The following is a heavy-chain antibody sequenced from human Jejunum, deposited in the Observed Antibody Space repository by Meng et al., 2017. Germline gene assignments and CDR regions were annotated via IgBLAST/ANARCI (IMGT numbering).Heavy chain of an antibody. CDR1: GFTFSTSG. D-gene: IGHD5-12*01. CDR2: IYYEGSNQ. Sequence: GGSLTLSCAASGFTFSTSGMRWVRQAPGKGLEWVALIYYEGSNQYYADSVKGRFTISRNNSKYTLYLQMNILRADDTAVYFCARDRERGYRGFDDWGQGTLVTVSS. J-gene: IGHJ4*02. CDR3: ARDRERGYRGFDD. V-gene: IGHV3-33*01.